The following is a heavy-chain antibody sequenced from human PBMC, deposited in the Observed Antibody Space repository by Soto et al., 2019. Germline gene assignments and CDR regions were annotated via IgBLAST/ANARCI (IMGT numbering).Heavy chain of an antibody. J-gene: IGHJ6*02. CDR1: GGSISSGGYY. V-gene: IGHV4-31*03. Sequence: PSETLSLTCTVSGGSISSGGYYWSWIRQHPGKGLEWIGYIYYSGSTYYNPSLKSRVTISVDTSKNQFSLKLSSVTAADTAVYYCASPSVSSSWYPGEYYYYGMDVWGQGTTVTVSS. CDR3: ASPSVSSSWYPGEYYYYGMDV. CDR2: IYYSGST. D-gene: IGHD6-13*01.